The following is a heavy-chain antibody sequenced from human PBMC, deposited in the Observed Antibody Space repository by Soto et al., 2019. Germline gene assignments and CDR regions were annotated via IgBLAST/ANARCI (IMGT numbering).Heavy chain of an antibody. Sequence: EVQLLESGGGLVQPGGSLRLSCAASGFTFSSYAMSWVRQAPGKGLEWVSAISGSGGSTYYADSVKGRFTISRDNSKNTLYLQMNSLRAEDTAVYYCAKDMYDYVWGSYPTNWFDPWGQGTLVTVSS. D-gene: IGHD3-16*02. CDR1: GFTFSSYA. J-gene: IGHJ5*02. CDR2: ISGSGGST. CDR3: AKDMYDYVWGSYPTNWFDP. V-gene: IGHV3-23*01.